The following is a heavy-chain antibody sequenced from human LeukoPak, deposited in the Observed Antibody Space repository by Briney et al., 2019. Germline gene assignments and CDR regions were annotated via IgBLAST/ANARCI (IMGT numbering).Heavy chain of an antibody. V-gene: IGHV3-21*01. CDR1: GFTFSSYS. CDR3: ARGGHSSSWYFNWFDP. D-gene: IGHD6-13*01. J-gene: IGHJ5*02. Sequence: GGSLRLSCAASGFTFSSYSMNWVRHAPGKGLEWVSSISSSSSYIYYADSVKGRFSISRDNAKNSLYLQMNSLRAEDTAVYYCARGGHSSSWYFNWFDPWGQGTLVTVSS. CDR2: ISSSSSYI.